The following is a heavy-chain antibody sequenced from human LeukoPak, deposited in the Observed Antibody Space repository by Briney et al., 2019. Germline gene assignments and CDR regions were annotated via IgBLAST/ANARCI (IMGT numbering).Heavy chain of an antibody. CDR3: ARRVGITMVRGVINWFDP. J-gene: IGHJ5*02. Sequence: PSETLSLTCTVSGGSISSSSYYWGWIRQPPGKGLEWIGSIYYSGSTYYNPSLKSRVTISVDTSKNQFSLKLSSVTAADTAVYYCARRVGITMVRGVINWFDPWGQGTLVTVSS. D-gene: IGHD3-10*01. V-gene: IGHV4-39*01. CDR1: GGSISSSSYY. CDR2: IYYSGST.